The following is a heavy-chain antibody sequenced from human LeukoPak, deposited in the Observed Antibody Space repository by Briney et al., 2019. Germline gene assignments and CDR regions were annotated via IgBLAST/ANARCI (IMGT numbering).Heavy chain of an antibody. CDR1: GFTFSSYG. V-gene: IGHV3-30*18. D-gene: IGHD2-15*01. Sequence: GRSLRLSCAASGFTFSSYGMHWVRQAPGKGLEWVAVISYDGSNKYYADSVKGRFTISRDNSKSTLYLQMNSLRAEATAVYYCAKAPLYCSGGSCLSAADYWGQGTLVTVSS. CDR2: ISYDGSNK. J-gene: IGHJ4*02. CDR3: AKAPLYCSGGSCLSAADY.